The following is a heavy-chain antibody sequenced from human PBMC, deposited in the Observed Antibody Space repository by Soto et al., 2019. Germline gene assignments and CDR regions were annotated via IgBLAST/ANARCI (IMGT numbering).Heavy chain of an antibody. D-gene: IGHD2-8*01. CDR1: GVTFSSYA. CDR3: ASKYCTNGVCYNWDYYGMDV. CDR2: IIPIFGTA. V-gene: IGHV1-69*06. Sequence: SVKVSCKASGVTFSSYAISWVRQAPGQGLEWMGGIIPIFGTANYAQKFQGRVTITADKSTSTAYMELSSLRSEDTAVYYCASKYCTNGVCYNWDYYGMDVWGQGTTVTVSS. J-gene: IGHJ6*02.